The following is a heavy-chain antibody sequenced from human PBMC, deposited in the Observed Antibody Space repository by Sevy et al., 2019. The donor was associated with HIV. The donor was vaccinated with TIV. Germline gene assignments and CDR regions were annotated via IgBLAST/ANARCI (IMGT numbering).Heavy chain of an antibody. CDR3: AREATGGVMDNRNGYYYYYMDV. Sequence: SETLSLTCSVSGGSMSSYYWSWIRQPPGKGLEWIGYIYYSGSTNYNPPLKSRVTISVDTSKNQFSLKLSSVTAADTAVYYCAREATGGVMDNRNGYYYYYMDVWGKGTTVTVSS. CDR2: IYYSGST. J-gene: IGHJ6*03. CDR1: GGSMSSYY. V-gene: IGHV4-59*01. D-gene: IGHD1-20*01.